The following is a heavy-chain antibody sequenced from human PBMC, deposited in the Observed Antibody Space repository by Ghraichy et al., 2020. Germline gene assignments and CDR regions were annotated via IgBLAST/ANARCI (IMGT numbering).Heavy chain of an antibody. Sequence: GSLRLSCAASGFTFSFYWMHWVRQAPGKGLVWVSRIKSDGSSTSYADSVKGRFTISRDNAKNTLYLQMNSLRAEDTAVYYCAREYCSGGRCYFGTGGSHFDYWGQGTLVTVSS. J-gene: IGHJ4*02. V-gene: IGHV3-74*01. CDR3: AREYCSGGRCYFGTGGSHFDY. CDR2: IKSDGSST. D-gene: IGHD2-15*01. CDR1: GFTFSFYW.